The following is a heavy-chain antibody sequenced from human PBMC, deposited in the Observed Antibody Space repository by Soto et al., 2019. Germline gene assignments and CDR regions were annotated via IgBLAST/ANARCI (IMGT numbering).Heavy chain of an antibody. Sequence: EVQLVESGGGLVQPGGSLRLSCAATGVTVSNNYMSWVRQAPGKGLEWVAVIYSGGNTYYADSVKGRFTISRDNSKNMLYLQMNNLRVEDRAVYYCARGASISGVPALDVWCQGTTVTVSS. D-gene: IGHD2-2*01. V-gene: IGHV3-66*01. CDR1: GVTVSNNY. CDR2: IYSGGNT. J-gene: IGHJ6*02. CDR3: ARGASISGVPALDV.